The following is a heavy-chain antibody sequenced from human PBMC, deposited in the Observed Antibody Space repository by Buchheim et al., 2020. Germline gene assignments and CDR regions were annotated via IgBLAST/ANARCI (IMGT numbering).Heavy chain of an antibody. J-gene: IGHJ5*02. CDR1: GGSFSGYY. CDR3: ARGPYYGSGSYYRNNWFDP. CDR2: INHSGST. D-gene: IGHD3-10*01. V-gene: IGHV4-34*01. Sequence: QVQLQQWGAGLLKPSETLSLTCAVYGGSFSGYYWSWIRQPPGKGLEWIGEINHSGSTNSNPSLKSRVTISVDTSKNQFSLKLSSVTAADTAVYYCARGPYYGSGSYYRNNWFDPWGQGTL.